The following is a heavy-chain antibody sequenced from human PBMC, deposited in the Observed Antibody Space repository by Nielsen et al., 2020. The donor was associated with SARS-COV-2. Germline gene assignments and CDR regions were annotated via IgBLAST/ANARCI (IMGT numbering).Heavy chain of an antibody. CDR2: ISSSSSYT. D-gene: IGHD6-13*01. CDR3: ARDLEQQLDPAFDI. V-gene: IGHV3-11*06. J-gene: IGHJ3*02. CDR1: GFTFSDYY. Sequence: GESLKISCAASGFTFSDYYMSWIRQAPGKGLEWVSYISSSSSYTNYADSVKGRFTISRDNAKNSLYLQMNSLRAEDTAVYYCARDLEQQLDPAFDIWGQGTMVTVSS.